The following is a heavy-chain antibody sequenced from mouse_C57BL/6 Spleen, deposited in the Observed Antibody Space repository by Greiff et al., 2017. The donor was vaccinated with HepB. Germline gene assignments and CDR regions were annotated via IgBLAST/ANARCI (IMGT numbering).Heavy chain of an antibody. CDR1: GYTFTDYY. D-gene: IGHD3-3*01. CDR2: INPYNGGT. Sequence: VQLQQSGPVLVKPGASVKMSCKASGYTFTDYYMNWVKQSPGKSLEWIGVINPYNGGTSYNQKFKGKATLTVDKSSSTAYMKLNSLTSEDSAVYYCARAGTDWYFNVWGTGTTVTVSS. J-gene: IGHJ1*03. V-gene: IGHV1-19*01. CDR3: ARAGTDWYFNV.